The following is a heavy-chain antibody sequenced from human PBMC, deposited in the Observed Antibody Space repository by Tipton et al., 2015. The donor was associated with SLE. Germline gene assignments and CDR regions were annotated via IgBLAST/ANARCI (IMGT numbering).Heavy chain of an antibody. J-gene: IGHJ4*02. CDR3: ARVIAPYSDFWSGYYHFDS. CDR2: IYYTGST. Sequence: TLSLTCTVSGGSIGSGGYYWSWIRQHPGKGLEWIGYIYYTGSTYYNPSLKSRVAISVDTSENQFSLKLSSVTAADTAVYYCARVIAPYSDFWSGYYHFDSWGQGALVAVSP. D-gene: IGHD3-3*01. V-gene: IGHV4-31*03. CDR1: GGSIGSGGYY.